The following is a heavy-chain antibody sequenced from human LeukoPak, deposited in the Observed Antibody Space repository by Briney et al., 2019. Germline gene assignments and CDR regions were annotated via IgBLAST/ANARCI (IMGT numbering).Heavy chain of an antibody. Sequence: ASVKVSCKASGYTFTSYAMNWVRQAPGQGLEWMGWINTNTGNPTYAQGFTGRFVFSLDTSVSTAYLQISSLKAEDTAVYYCARDASAYSGSSYYYYGMDVWGQGTTVTVSS. CDR3: ARDASAYSGSSYYYYGMDV. D-gene: IGHD1-26*01. J-gene: IGHJ6*02. V-gene: IGHV7-4-1*02. CDR1: GYTFTSYA. CDR2: INTNTGNP.